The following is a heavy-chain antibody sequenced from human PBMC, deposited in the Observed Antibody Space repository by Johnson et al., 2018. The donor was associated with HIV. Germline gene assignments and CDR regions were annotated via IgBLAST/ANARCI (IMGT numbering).Heavy chain of an antibody. Sequence: QMLLVESGGGVDQPGRSLRLSCAASGFTFSSYGMHWVRQAPGKGLEWVAFISSDGSNKYFAVSVTGRFSISRDNSKNTLYLQMNSLTAEDTAVFSCVRGEEGAFDIWGQGTMVTVSS. J-gene: IGHJ3*02. CDR2: ISSDGSNK. V-gene: IGHV3-30*03. CDR1: GFTFSSYG. CDR3: VRGEEGAFDI.